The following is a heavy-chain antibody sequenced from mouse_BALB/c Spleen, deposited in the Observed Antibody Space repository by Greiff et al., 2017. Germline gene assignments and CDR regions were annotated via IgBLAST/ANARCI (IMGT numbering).Heavy chain of an antibody. CDR1: GYTFTDYV. J-gene: IGHJ1*01. V-gene: IGHV1-77*01. D-gene: IGHD2-14*01. Sequence: QVQLKQSGPELVKPGASVKMSCKASGYTFTDYVISWVKQRTGQGLEWIGEIYPGSGSTYYNEKFKGKATLTADKSSNTAYMQLSSLTSEDSAVYFCARGYYRYDNWYFDVWGAGTTVTVSS. CDR3: ARGYYRYDNWYFDV. CDR2: IYPGSGST.